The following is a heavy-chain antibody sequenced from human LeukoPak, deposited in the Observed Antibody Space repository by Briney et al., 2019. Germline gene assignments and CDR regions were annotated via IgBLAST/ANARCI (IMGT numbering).Heavy chain of an antibody. V-gene: IGHV1-8*03. D-gene: IGHD6-19*01. CDR1: GYTFTNVD. Sequence: ASVKVSCRSSGYTFTNVDINWVRQASGQGLEWMGGMNPNSGNTGYAQSFQGRVTLTRDTSISTAYMELSSLTSDDTAVYYCVRDSNGQTRADDPFDIWGQGTMVTVSS. J-gene: IGHJ3*02. CDR3: VRDSNGQTRADDPFDI. CDR2: MNPNSGNT.